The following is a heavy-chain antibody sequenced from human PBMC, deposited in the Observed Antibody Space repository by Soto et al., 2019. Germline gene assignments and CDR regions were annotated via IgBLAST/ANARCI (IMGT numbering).Heavy chain of an antibody. J-gene: IGHJ4*02. V-gene: IGHV3-33*01. CDR2: IWFDGSNQ. CDR1: GFSFSAYG. Sequence: LVESGVGVVQPGRSLRLSCEASGFSFSAYGMHWVRQAPGKGLEWVAVIWFDGSNQYYVDSVKGRFTISRDNSKNTLYLQMKSLRVEDTAVYYCARDMLGEQQLVLWGQGTLVTVSS. CDR3: ARDMLGEQQLVL. D-gene: IGHD6-13*01.